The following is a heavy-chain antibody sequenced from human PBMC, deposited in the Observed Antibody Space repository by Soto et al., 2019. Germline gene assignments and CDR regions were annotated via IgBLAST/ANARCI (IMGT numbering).Heavy chain of an antibody. Sequence: AGALRLSCADSGFTVSSYDMSWVRQAPVKGLEWVSAISGSGGITYYADSVKGRFTISRDNSKNTLYLQMNRLRAADTAVYYWSKAVSSWYLHWGQGTMVTVSS. D-gene: IGHD6-13*01. CDR1: GFTVSSYD. CDR2: ISGSGGIT. CDR3: SKAVSSWYLH. J-gene: IGHJ3*01. V-gene: IGHV3-23*01.